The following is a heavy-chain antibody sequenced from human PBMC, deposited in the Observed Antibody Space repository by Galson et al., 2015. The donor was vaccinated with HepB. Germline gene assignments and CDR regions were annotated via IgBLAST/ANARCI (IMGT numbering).Heavy chain of an antibody. V-gene: IGHV1-18*01. CDR3: ARDNAFDI. J-gene: IGHJ3*02. CDR1: GYTFTSYG. Sequence: SVKVSCKASGYTFTSYGITWVRQAPGQGLEWMGWISAYNSNTNYAQKLQGRVTMTSDTSTSTAYMELRSLTSDDTAVYYCARDNAFDIWGQGTMVTVSS. CDR2: ISAYNSNT.